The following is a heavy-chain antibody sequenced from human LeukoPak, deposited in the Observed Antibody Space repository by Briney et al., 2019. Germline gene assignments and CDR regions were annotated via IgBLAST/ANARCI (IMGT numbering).Heavy chain of an antibody. CDR1: GFSSRDRE. J-gene: IGHJ2*01. CDR3: VRSAGWHFDL. Sequence: GGSLRLSCAASGFSSRDREMNWVRQAPGKGLEWVSFISTGGITTYYADSVKGRFTISRDNARDSLDLQLDRLRADDTALYYCVRSAGWHFDLWGRGTLVTVSS. CDR2: ISTGGITT. V-gene: IGHV3-48*03.